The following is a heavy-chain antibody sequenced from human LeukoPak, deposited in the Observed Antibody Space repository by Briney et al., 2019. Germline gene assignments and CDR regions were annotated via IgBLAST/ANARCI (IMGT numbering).Heavy chain of an antibody. J-gene: IGHJ4*02. V-gene: IGHV1-18*01. CDR1: GYTFTSYG. CDR3: ARDRYYDATGQVDY. Sequence: ASVKVSCKASGYTFTSYGISWVRQAPGQGLEWMGWISAYSGNTNYAQNLQGRVTTTTDTSTSTAYMELRSLRSDDTAVYYCARDRYYDATGQVDYWGQGTLVTVSS. D-gene: IGHD3-22*01. CDR2: ISAYSGNT.